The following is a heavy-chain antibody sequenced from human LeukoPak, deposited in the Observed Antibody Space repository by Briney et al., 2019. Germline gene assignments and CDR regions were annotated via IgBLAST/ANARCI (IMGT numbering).Heavy chain of an antibody. D-gene: IGHD5-18*01. CDR1: GDSISSYF. CDR3: ARGQYSSYYYYMDV. J-gene: IGHJ6*03. V-gene: IGHV4-4*08. CDR2: MYATGST. Sequence: SETLSLTCTVSGDSISSYFWSWIRQPPGKGLEWIGYMYATGSTDSNPSLKSRVTMSLDTSKNQFSLKLSSVTATDTAVYYYARGQYSSYYYYMDVWGKGTTVTVSS.